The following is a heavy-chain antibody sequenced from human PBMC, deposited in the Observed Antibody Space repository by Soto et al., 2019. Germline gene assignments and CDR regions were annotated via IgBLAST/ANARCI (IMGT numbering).Heavy chain of an antibody. CDR3: ARVHGTPWRNWFDP. D-gene: IGHD1-1*01. V-gene: IGHV6-1*01. J-gene: IGHJ5*02. CDR2: TYYRSKWYN. CDR1: GDSGASNSAA. Sequence: PSPTLSLTCAISGDSGASNSAAWNWIRQSPSRGLEWLGRTYYRSKWYNDYAVSVKSRITINPDTSKNQFSLQLNSVTPEDTAVYYCARVHGTPWRNWFDPWGQGTLVTVSS.